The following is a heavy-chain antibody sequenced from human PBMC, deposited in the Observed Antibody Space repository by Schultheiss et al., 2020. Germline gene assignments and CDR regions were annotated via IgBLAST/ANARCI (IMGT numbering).Heavy chain of an antibody. D-gene: IGHD6-13*01. CDR1: RFTFSSYE. CDR2: ITSSGTTV. J-gene: IGHJ4*02. Sequence: GGSLRLSCAASRFTFSSYELNWVRQAPGKGLEWVSYITSSGTTVYYADSVKGRFTISRDNAKNTLYLQMNSLRAEDTAVYYCAKIFRGIAAAGVPNYWGQGTLVTVSS. V-gene: IGHV3-48*03. CDR3: AKIFRGIAAAGVPNY.